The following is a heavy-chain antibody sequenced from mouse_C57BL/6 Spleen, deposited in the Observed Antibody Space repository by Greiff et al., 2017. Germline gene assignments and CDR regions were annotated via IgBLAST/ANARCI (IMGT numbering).Heavy chain of an antibody. Sequence: VQLQQSGPELVKPGASVKISCKASGYSFTGYYMNWVKQSPEKSLEWIGEINPSTGGTTYNQKFKAKATLTVDKSSSTAYMQLKSLTSEDSAVYYCARRYYGSEGDYFDYWGQGTTLTVSS. D-gene: IGHD1-1*01. V-gene: IGHV1-42*01. CDR1: GYSFTGYY. J-gene: IGHJ2*01. CDR2: INPSTGGT. CDR3: ARRYYGSEGDYFDY.